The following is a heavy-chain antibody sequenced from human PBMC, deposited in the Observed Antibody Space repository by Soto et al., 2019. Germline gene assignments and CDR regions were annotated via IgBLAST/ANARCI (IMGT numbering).Heavy chain of an antibody. CDR3: AKDISGSYFPETTMFDY. Sequence: GASVKVSCKASGYTFTSYDINCVRQATGQGLEWMGWMNPNSGNTGYAQKFQGRVTMTRNTSISTAYMELSSLRAEDTAVYYCAKDISGSYFPETTMFDYWGQGTLVTVSS. CDR1: GYTFTSYD. V-gene: IGHV1-8*01. D-gene: IGHD1-26*01. CDR2: MNPNSGNT. J-gene: IGHJ4*02.